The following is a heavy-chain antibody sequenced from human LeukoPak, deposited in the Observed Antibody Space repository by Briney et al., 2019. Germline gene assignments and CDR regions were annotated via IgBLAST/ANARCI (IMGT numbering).Heavy chain of an antibody. D-gene: IGHD1-1*01. CDR3: ARARTTTGTTRIAFNI. Sequence: GGSLRLSCAASGFSVSSNYMSWVRQAPGKGLDWVAVISYDGSDKYYADSVKGRFTISRDNSKNTLYLQMNSLRAEDTAVYYCARARTTTGTTRIAFNIWGQGTVVTVSS. J-gene: IGHJ3*02. V-gene: IGHV3-30-3*01. CDR1: GFSVSSNY. CDR2: ISYDGSDK.